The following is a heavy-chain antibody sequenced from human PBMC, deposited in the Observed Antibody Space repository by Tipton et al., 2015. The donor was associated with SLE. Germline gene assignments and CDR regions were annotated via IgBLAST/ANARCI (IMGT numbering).Heavy chain of an antibody. CDR2: IYYSGST. CDR1: GGSISGYY. D-gene: IGHD5-12*01. Sequence: LRLSCTVSGGSISGYYWTWIRQPPGKGLQWIGYIYYSGSTNYNPSLKSRVTISVDTSKNQFSLKLSSVTAADTAVYYCARRSGYVDYWYFDLWGRGTLVTVSS. J-gene: IGHJ2*01. V-gene: IGHV4-59*08. CDR3: ARRSGYVDYWYFDL.